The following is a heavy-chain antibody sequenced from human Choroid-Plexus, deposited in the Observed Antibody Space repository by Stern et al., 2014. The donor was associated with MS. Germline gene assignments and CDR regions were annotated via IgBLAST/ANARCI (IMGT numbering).Heavy chain of an antibody. D-gene: IGHD2/OR15-2a*01. J-gene: IGHJ5*02. CDR3: AKDRQYLTYFFDH. V-gene: IGHV3-30*18. Sequence: GQLVESGGGVVQPGRALRLSCVASGFTFGSCAMHWVRQAPGKGLEWVAGVSYDRSNKYYADSVKGRVTISRDNSQNTLYMQMSSLRPEDTAVYYCAKDRQYLTYFFDHWGQGFLVTVSS. CDR2: VSYDRSNK. CDR1: GFTFGSCA.